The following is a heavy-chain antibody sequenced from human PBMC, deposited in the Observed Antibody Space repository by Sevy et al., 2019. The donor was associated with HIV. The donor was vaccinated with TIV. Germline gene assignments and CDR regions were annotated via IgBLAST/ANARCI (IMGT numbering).Heavy chain of an antibody. J-gene: IGHJ5*02. Sequence: ASVKVSCKASGYTFTGYYMHWVRQAPGQGLEWMGWINPNSGGTNYAQKFQGRVTMTRDTSISTAYMELSRLRSDGTAVYYCARDRAPDYYYDSSGYYYPWGQGTLVTVSS. D-gene: IGHD3-22*01. CDR3: ARDRAPDYYYDSSGYYYP. CDR2: INPNSGGT. V-gene: IGHV1-2*02. CDR1: GYTFTGYY.